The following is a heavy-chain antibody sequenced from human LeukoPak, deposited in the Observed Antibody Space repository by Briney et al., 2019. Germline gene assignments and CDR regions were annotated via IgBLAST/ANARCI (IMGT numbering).Heavy chain of an antibody. D-gene: IGHD3-3*01. J-gene: IGHJ4*02. CDR2: IYHGGSS. CDR1: GYSITSGYF. V-gene: IGHV4-38-2*02. CDR3: ARLPGDFWSAYYADS. Sequence: SETLSLTCTVSGYSITSGYFWGWIRQPPGKGLELIGTIYHGGSSYSHPSLQSRVTISVDTSKNQFSLKLISMTAADTAVYYCARLPGDFWSAYYADSWGQGTLVTVSS.